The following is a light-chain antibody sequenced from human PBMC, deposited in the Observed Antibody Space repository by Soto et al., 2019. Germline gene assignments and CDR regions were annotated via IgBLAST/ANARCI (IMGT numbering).Light chain of an antibody. Sequence: QSALTQPPSASGSPGQSVTISCTGASSDVGGYSYVSWYQQHPGKAPKLMIYEVTNRPSGVSYRFSGSKSGNTASLTISGLQAEDEADYFCSSYTGSDTLIFGGGTKLTVL. CDR2: EVT. J-gene: IGLJ2*01. V-gene: IGLV2-14*01. CDR1: SSDVGGYSY. CDR3: SSYTGSDTLI.